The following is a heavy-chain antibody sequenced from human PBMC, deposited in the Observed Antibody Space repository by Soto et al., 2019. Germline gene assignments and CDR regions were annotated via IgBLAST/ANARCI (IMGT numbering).Heavy chain of an antibody. CDR2: ISYDGSNK. CDR1: GFTFSSSA. CDR3: ARDVYSSGWYGVES. J-gene: IGHJ5*01. V-gene: IGHV3-30-3*01. D-gene: IGHD6-19*01. Sequence: GGSLRLSCAASGFTFSSSAMHWVRQAPGKGLEWVAVISYDGSNKYYADSVKGRFTISRDNSKNTLFLQVNSLRAEDTAVYYCARDVYSSGWYGVESWGQGTLVTVSS.